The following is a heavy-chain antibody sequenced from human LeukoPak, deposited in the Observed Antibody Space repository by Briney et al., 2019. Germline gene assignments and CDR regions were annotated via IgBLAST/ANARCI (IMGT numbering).Heavy chain of an antibody. CDR3: ARRMTQYDCFDP. V-gene: IGHV6-1*01. D-gene: IGHD2-2*01. CDR2: TYYRSTWYN. CDR1: GDSFSSNSVT. J-gene: IGHJ5*02. Sequence: SQTLSLACAISGDSFSSNSVTWNWIRQSPSRGLEWLGRTYYRSTWYNDYAVSVRGRITVNPDTSKNQFSLHLNSVTPEDTAVYYCARRMTQYDCFDPWGQGILVTVSS.